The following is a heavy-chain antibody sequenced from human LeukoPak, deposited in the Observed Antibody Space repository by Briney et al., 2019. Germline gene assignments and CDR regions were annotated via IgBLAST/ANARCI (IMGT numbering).Heavy chain of an antibody. V-gene: IGHV3-30*18. CDR1: GFTFTCCG. CDR2: ISSSDGNSK. J-gene: IGHJ4*02. CDR3: AKEDSVRREFDY. Sequence: PGGSLRLSCGTSGFTFTCCGMHWVRQASGKGLEWVAAISSSDGNSKYYADSVKGRFTISRDNSKDTLHLQMNSPRAEDTAIYYCAKEDSVRREFDYWGQGTLATVSS.